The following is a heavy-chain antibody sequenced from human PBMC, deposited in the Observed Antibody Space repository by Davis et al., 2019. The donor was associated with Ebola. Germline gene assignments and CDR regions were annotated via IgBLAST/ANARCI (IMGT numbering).Heavy chain of an antibody. Sequence: GESLKISCAASGFTFSSYGLHWVRQAPGKGLEWVAHIWSDGDNKDYGDSVRGRFTISRDNSKNTVDLQMNSLRAEDTAVYYCARAGDVGYCIGNVCYKDGLGDHWGQGTLVTVSS. CDR2: IWSDGDNK. CDR3: ARAGDVGYCIGNVCYKDGLGDH. CDR1: GFTFSSYG. V-gene: IGHV3-33*01. J-gene: IGHJ4*02. D-gene: IGHD2-8*02.